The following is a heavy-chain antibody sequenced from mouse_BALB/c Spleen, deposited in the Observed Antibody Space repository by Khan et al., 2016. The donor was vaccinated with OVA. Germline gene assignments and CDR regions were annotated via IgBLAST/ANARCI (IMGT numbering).Heavy chain of an antibody. V-gene: IGHV1-54*01. CDR1: EYAFTNYL. J-gene: IGHJ4*01. Sequence: QVQLQQSGADLVRPGTSVKVSCKASEYAFTNYLIEWVKQRPGQGLEWIGVINPGSGDTYYNEKFKGKATLTADKSSSTAYMQLSSLTSDDSAVYFCARWDDAYYLDYWGQGTSVTVSS. D-gene: IGHD2-3*01. CDR3: ARWDDAYYLDY. CDR2: INPGSGDT.